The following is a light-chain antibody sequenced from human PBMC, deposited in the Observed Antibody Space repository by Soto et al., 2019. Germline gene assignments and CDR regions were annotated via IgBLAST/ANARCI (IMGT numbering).Light chain of an antibody. CDR3: QQYFKSPWT. CDR2: WAS. V-gene: IGKV4-1*01. Sequence: DIVMTQSPDSLAVSLGERATIHCKSSQTVLANSNNMNYLAWYQQKPGQPPKLVIYWASTRESGVPERFSGSGSGTDFTLTISRLQPEDVAVYYCQQYFKSPWTFGQGTKVEIK. CDR1: QTVLANSNNMNY. J-gene: IGKJ1*01.